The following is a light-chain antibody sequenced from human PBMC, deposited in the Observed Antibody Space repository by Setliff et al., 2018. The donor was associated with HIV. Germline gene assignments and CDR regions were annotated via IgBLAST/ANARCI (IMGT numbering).Light chain of an antibody. CDR3: SSYTNTNTGV. J-gene: IGLJ1*01. CDR1: NSDVGGYNY. V-gene: IGLV2-14*01. CDR2: EVS. Sequence: QSALAQPASVSGSPGQSITISCTGSNSDVGGYNYVSWYQQHPGKAPKLMIYEVSNRPSGVSNRFSGSKSGNTASLTISGLQAEDEADYYCSSYTNTNTGVFGTGTKVPS.